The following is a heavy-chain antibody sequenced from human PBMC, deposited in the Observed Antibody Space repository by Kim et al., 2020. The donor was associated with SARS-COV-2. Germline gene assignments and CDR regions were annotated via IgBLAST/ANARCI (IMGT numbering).Heavy chain of an antibody. D-gene: IGHD5-18*01. V-gene: IGHV1-69*13. CDR2: IIPIFGTA. J-gene: IGHJ4*01. Sequence: SVKVSCKASGGTFTISAISWVRQAPGQGLEWMGGIIPIFGTANYAQKFQGRVTITADESTSTAYMELSSLRSEDTAVYYCARVGSWPGDTTMVYGRTGFDFWVPGTLFTVSS. CDR1: GGTFTISA. CDR3: ARVGSWPGDTTMVYGRTGFDF.